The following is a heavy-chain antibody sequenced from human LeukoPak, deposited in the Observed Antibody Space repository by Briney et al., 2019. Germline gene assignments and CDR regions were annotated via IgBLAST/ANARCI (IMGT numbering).Heavy chain of an antibody. CDR1: GFTFSSYG. J-gene: IGHJ5*02. V-gene: IGHV3-30*03. Sequence: GGSLRLSCAGSGFTFSSYGFHWVRRAPGKGLDWLAVVSHDGSNKYYADSVKGRFTISRDNSKNTLYLQMNSLRDEDTAVYHCAMDGSSPGTALDRWGQGTLVSVSS. CDR3: AMDGSSPGTALDR. CDR2: VSHDGSNK. D-gene: IGHD3/OR15-3a*01.